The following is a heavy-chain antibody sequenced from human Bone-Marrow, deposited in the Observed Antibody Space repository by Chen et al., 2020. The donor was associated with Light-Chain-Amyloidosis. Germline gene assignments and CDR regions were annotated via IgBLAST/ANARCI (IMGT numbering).Heavy chain of an antibody. J-gene: IGHJ6*02. Sequence: QFRLQESGPGLVKPSETLSLTCTVSGESVGRGRYYWNWIRQSPGKGLEWIGYVFYNGGTSYNPSLKSRVTISLDKSRNQFSLRLTSVTAADTAVYYCARDVVLVTAGPQRYYGMDVWGRGPRSPSP. V-gene: IGHV4-61*01. CDR2: VFYNGGT. D-gene: IGHD6-13*01. CDR1: GESVGRGRYY. CDR3: ARDVVLVTAGPQRYYGMDV.